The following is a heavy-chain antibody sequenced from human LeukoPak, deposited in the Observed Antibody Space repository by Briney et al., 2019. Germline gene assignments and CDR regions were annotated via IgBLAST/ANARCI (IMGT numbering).Heavy chain of an antibody. Sequence: SETLSLTCTVSGGSISSYYWNWIRQPPGKGLEWLDYIHSSGNTRYNPSLRSRVTMSVDTSKNQFSLKLSSVTAADTAVYYCGRAGRYCSGGSCYGENWFDPWGQGTLVTVSS. V-gene: IGHV4-59*01. CDR1: GGSISSYY. D-gene: IGHD2-15*01. J-gene: IGHJ5*02. CDR3: GRAGRYCSGGSCYGENWFDP. CDR2: IHSSGNT.